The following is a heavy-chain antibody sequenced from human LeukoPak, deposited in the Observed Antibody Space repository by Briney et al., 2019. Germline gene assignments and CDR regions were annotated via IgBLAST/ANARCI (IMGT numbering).Heavy chain of an antibody. CDR2: IYYSGST. Sequence: WETLSLTCTVSGGSISSYYWSWIRQPPGKGLEWIGYIYYSGSTNYNPSLKSRVTISVDTSKNQFSLKLSSVTAADTAVYYCARAGRSSAQNYYYYYMDVWGKGPTVTVSS. CDR1: GGSISSYY. J-gene: IGHJ6*03. V-gene: IGHV4-59*01. CDR3: ARAGRSSAQNYYYYYMDV. D-gene: IGHD6-25*01.